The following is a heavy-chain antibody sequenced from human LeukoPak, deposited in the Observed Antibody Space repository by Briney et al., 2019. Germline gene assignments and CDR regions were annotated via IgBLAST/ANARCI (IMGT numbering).Heavy chain of an antibody. J-gene: IGHJ4*02. D-gene: IGHD4-17*01. CDR1: GGSVSSGSYY. Sequence: PSETLSLTCTVSGGSVSSGSYYWSWIRQPPGKGLEWIGYIYYSGSTNYNPSLKSRVTISVDTSKNQFSLKLSSVTAADTAVYYCARQGDYGDYVHYWGQGTLVTVSS. V-gene: IGHV4-61*01. CDR3: ARQGDYGDYVHY. CDR2: IYYSGST.